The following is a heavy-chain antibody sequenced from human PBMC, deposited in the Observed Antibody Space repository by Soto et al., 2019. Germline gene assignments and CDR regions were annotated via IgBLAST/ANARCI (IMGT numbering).Heavy chain of an antibody. V-gene: IGHV3-30*18. J-gene: IGHJ6*02. D-gene: IGHD6-13*01. CDR1: GFTFSSYG. CDR2: ISYDGSNK. Sequence: QVQLVESGGGVVQPGRSLRLSCAASGFTFSSYGMHWVRQAPGKGLEWVAVISYDGSNKYYADSVKGRFAISRDNSKNXMXLXXNSRRAEDTAVYYCAKDLGYSSSWARYYYYYGMAVWGQGTTVTVSS. CDR3: AKDLGYSSSWARYYYYYGMAV.